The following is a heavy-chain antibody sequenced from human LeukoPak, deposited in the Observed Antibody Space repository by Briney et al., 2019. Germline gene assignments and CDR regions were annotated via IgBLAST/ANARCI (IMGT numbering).Heavy chain of an antibody. CDR1: GFTVSTKY. CDR2: IYSGGST. CDR3: AREYFDY. V-gene: IGHV3-66*01. Sequence: GGSLRLSCAASGFTVSTKYMNWVRQAPGKGLEWVSVIYSGGSTYYADSVKGRFTISRDNSKNTLYLQMSSLRAEDTAVYYCAREYFDYWGQGTLVTVSS. J-gene: IGHJ4*02.